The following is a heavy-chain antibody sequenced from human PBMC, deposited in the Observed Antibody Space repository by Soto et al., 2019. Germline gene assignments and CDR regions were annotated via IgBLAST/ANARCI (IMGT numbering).Heavy chain of an antibody. CDR3: ARDPPYSSGWYAGFDP. CDR1: GYTFTSYG. V-gene: IGHV1-18*01. Sequence: QVQLVQSGAEVKKPGASVKVSYKASGYTFTSYGISWVRQAPGQGLEWMGWISAYNGNTNYAQKLQGRVTMTTDTATSKADQELRSLRTDDTAAYYCARDPPYSSGWYAGFDPWGQGTLVTVSS. CDR2: ISAYNGNT. J-gene: IGHJ5*02. D-gene: IGHD6-19*01.